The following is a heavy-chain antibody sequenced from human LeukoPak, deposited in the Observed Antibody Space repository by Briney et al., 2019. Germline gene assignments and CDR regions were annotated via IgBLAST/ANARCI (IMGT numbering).Heavy chain of an antibody. CDR2: INTDGNTR. V-gene: IGHV3-74*01. D-gene: IGHD3-22*01. CDR1: GFTFSTSW. J-gene: IGHJ4*02. CDR3: VRDMGYYDKV. Sequence: PGGSLRLSCAISGFTFSTSWMHWVRQAPGKGLVWVSRINTDGNTRDYADSVKGRFTISRDNAKNTLYLQMNSLRADDTAVYYCVRDMGYYDKVWGQGTLVSVSS.